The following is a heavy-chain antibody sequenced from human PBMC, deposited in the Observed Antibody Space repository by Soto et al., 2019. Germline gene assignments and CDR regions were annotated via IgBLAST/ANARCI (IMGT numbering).Heavy chain of an antibody. CDR1: GYTFTSYG. CDR2: ISAYNGNT. D-gene: IGHD3-9*01. Sequence: ASLKVSCKASGYTFTSYGISWVRQAPGQGLEWMGWISAYNGNTNYAQKLQGRVTMTTDTSTSTAYMELRSLRSDDTAVYYCARVGPYDILTGYRFDPWGQGTLVTVSS. J-gene: IGHJ5*02. V-gene: IGHV1-18*01. CDR3: ARVGPYDILTGYRFDP.